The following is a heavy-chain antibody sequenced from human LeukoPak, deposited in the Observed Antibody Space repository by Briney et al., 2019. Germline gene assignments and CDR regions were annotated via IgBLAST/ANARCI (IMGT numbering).Heavy chain of an antibody. CDR2: INHSGRT. CDR1: GGSISSYY. CDR3: VSIAAANDY. D-gene: IGHD6-13*01. Sequence: SETLSLTCTVSGGSISSYYWSWIRQPPGKGLEWIGEINHSGRTNYNPSLKSRVTISVDTSKNQFSLRLSSVTAADTAVYYCVSIAAANDYWGQGTLATVSS. V-gene: IGHV4-34*01. J-gene: IGHJ4*02.